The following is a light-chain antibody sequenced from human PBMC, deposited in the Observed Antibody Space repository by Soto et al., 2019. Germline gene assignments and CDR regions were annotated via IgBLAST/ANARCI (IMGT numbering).Light chain of an antibody. Sequence: DIQMTQSPSSVSASVGDRVTITCRASQDISSWLAWYQQKPGKAPKLLIYATSSLQNGVPSRFSGSGSVTDFTLTISSLQPEYFAPSYCQQANSFPTTFGQRTRLESK. CDR3: QQANSFPTT. J-gene: IGKJ5*01. CDR2: ATS. CDR1: QDISSW. V-gene: IGKV1-12*01.